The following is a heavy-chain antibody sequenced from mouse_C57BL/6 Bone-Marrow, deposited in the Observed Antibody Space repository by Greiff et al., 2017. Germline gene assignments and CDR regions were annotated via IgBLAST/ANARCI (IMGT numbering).Heavy chain of an antibody. V-gene: IGHV1-55*01. J-gene: IGHJ2*01. CDR2: IYPGSGST. D-gene: IGHD1-1*01. CDR3: ARGGFTTVPRYFDY. Sequence: QVQLQQPGAELVKPGASVKMSCKASGYTFTSYWITWVKQRPGQGLEWIGDIYPGSGSTNYNEKFKSKATLTVDKSSIPVYMQLSSLTSEDSSVYNCARGGFTTVPRYFDYWGQGTTLTVSS. CDR1: GYTFTSYW.